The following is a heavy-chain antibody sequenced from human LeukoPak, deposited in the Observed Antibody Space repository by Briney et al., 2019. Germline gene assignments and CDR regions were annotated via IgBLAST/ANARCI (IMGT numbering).Heavy chain of an antibody. CDR1: GFTFSSYS. CDR2: ISSSSSYI. V-gene: IGHV3-21*01. CDR3: ARDWGYGSGSYYNGRDY. Sequence: GGSLRLSCAVSGFTFSSYSMNWVRQAPGKGLEWVSSISSSSSYIYYADSVKGRFTISRDNAKNSLYLQMNSLRAEDTAVYYCARDWGYGSGSYYNGRDYWGQGTLVTVSS. D-gene: IGHD3-10*01. J-gene: IGHJ4*02.